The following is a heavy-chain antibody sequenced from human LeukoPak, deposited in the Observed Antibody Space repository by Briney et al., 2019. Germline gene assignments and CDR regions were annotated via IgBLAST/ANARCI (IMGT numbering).Heavy chain of an antibody. Sequence: SVKVSCKASGGTLSSYAISWVRQAPGQGLEWMGRIIPILGIANYAQKFQGRVTITADKSTSTAYMELSSLRSEDTAVYYCARDRLSGYSYGYYFDYWGQGTLVTVSS. CDR2: IIPILGIA. CDR1: GGTLSSYA. J-gene: IGHJ4*02. D-gene: IGHD5-18*01. V-gene: IGHV1-69*04. CDR3: ARDRLSGYSYGYYFDY.